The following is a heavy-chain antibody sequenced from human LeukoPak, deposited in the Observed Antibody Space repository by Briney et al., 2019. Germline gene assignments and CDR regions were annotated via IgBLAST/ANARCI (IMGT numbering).Heavy chain of an antibody. J-gene: IGHJ4*02. Sequence: ASVKVSCKASGYTFTDYYMHWVRQAPGQGLEWMGWINPNSGDTYYAPKFQGRVTMTRDTSISTAYMELSRLRSDDTAVYYCASDGAMSTRAPGGVPDYWGQGTLVTVSS. V-gene: IGHV1-2*02. CDR3: ASDGAMSTRAPGGVPDY. D-gene: IGHD2-2*01. CDR1: GYTFTDYY. CDR2: INPNSGDT.